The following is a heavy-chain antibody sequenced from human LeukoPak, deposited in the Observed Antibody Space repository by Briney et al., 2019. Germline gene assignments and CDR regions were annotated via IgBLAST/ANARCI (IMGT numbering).Heavy chain of an antibody. CDR1: RDSISRGSYY. CDR2: IYYSGST. Sequence: SETLSLTCTVSRDSISRGSYYWGWIRQPPGKGLEWIGTIYYSGSTYYNPSLKSRVTISVDTAKYYFSLSLRSVTAADTALYYCARQDYVSSYFDPWGQGTLVTVS. D-gene: IGHD4-17*01. CDR3: ARQDYVSSYFDP. V-gene: IGHV4-39*01. J-gene: IGHJ5*02.